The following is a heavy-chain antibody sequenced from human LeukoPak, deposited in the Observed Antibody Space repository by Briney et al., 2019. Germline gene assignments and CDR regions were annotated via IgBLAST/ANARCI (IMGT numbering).Heavy chain of an antibody. J-gene: IGHJ4*02. CDR1: GGSISSSFD. V-gene: IGHV4-4*09. CDR3: ALSTRWYYFNY. Sequence: SETLSLTCSISGGSISSSFDWSWIRQPPGKRLEWIGSIENSGTTNYNPSLKSRVTMSVDTSRKQFSLNLRSVTAADTAVYYCALSTRWYYFNYWGQGTPVTVSS. D-gene: IGHD4-23*01. CDR2: IENSGTT.